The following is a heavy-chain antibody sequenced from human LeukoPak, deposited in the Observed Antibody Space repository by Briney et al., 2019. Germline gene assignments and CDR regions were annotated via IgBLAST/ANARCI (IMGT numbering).Heavy chain of an antibody. V-gene: IGHV3-53*01. CDR3: ARGQGGSFYFDY. CDR1: GFTFSDFD. J-gene: IGHJ4*02. Sequence: GGSLRLSCVASGFTFSDFDMNWVRQAPGKGLEWVSVIYSGGGTYYADSVKGRFTFSRDNSKNTLYLQMNSLRAEDTAVYFCARGQGGSFYFDYWGQGTLVTVSS. CDR2: IYSGGGT. D-gene: IGHD1-26*01.